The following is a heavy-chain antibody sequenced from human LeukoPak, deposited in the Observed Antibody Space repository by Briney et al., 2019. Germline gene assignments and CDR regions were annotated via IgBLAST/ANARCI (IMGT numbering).Heavy chain of an antibody. D-gene: IGHD5-12*01. CDR3: ARDQGSGYDFAFDY. Sequence: GRSLRLSCAASGFTFSSYGMHWVRQAPGKGLEWVAVIWYDGSNKYYADSVKGRFTISRDNSKNTLYLQMNSLRAEDTAVYYCARDQGSGYDFAFDYRGQGTLVTVSS. V-gene: IGHV3-33*01. CDR2: IWYDGSNK. J-gene: IGHJ4*02. CDR1: GFTFSSYG.